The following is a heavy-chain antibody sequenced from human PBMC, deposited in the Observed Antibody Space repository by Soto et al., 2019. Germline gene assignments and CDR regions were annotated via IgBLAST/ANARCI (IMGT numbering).Heavy chain of an antibody. D-gene: IGHD6-19*01. J-gene: IGHJ4*02. CDR1: GFTFSSYA. CDR2: ISYDGSNK. V-gene: IGHV3-30-3*01. CDR3: GRDGAFNLFYSSGWEGEFDY. Sequence: QVQLVESGGGVVQPGRSLRLSCAASGFTFSSYAMHWVRQAPGKGLEWVAVISYDGSNKYYADSVKGRFTISRDNSRNTLYLQINSLRANHTAVYYCGRDGAFNLFYSSGWEGEFDYWGQGTLVTVSS.